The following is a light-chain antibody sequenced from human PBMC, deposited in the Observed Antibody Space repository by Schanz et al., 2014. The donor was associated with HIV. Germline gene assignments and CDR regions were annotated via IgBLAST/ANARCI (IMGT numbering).Light chain of an antibody. CDR1: SSDVGRYNL. CDR3: TSYAGSNNVV. Sequence: QSALTRPASVSGSPGQSITISCTGTSSDVGRYNLVSWYQQHPGKAPKLMIYEVSKRPSGVPDRFSGSKSGNTASLTVSGLQAEDEADYYCTSYAGSNNVVFGGGTKLTVL. J-gene: IGLJ2*01. CDR2: EVS. V-gene: IGLV2-8*01.